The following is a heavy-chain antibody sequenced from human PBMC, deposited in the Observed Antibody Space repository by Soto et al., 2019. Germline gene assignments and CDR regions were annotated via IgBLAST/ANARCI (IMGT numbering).Heavy chain of an antibody. CDR3: ARGYKGRSIAPIGGYYYYYYMDV. Sequence: SHRLPYAASEFNFRNYGMRWVRKAPGKGLEWVAVIWYDGSNKYYADSVKGRFTISRDNSKNTLYLQMNSLRAEDTAVYYCARGYKGRSIAPIGGYYYYYYMDVWGKGTTVTVS. J-gene: IGHJ6*03. V-gene: IGHV3-33*01. CDR1: EFNFRNYG. D-gene: IGHD3-16*01. CDR2: IWYDGSNK.